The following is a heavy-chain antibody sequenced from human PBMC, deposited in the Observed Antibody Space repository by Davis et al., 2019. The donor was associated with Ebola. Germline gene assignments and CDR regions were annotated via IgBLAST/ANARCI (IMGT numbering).Heavy chain of an antibody. CDR2: IYSGGST. D-gene: IGHD4-17*01. J-gene: IGHJ6*02. Sequence: PGGSLRLSCAASGFTLSSAYMSWVRQAPGKELEWVSTIYSGGSTHYADSVKGRFTLSRDNSKNTLYLQMNSLRVEDTAIYYCARDPGDPNGMHVGGQGTTVTVSS. CDR1: GFTLSSAY. V-gene: IGHV3-53*05. CDR3: ARDPGDPNGMHV.